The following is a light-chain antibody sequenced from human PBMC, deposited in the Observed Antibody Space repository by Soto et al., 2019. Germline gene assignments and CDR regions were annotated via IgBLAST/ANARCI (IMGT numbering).Light chain of an antibody. CDR3: QQYNSFPWT. CDR1: QTISSW. J-gene: IGKJ1*01. Sequence: DIQMTQSPSTLSGSVGDRVTITSRASQTISSWLAWYQQKPGKAPKLLIYKASSLESGVPSRFSGSGSGTEFTLTISSLQPDDFATYYCQQYNSFPWTFGQGTKVDIK. V-gene: IGKV1-5*03. CDR2: KAS.